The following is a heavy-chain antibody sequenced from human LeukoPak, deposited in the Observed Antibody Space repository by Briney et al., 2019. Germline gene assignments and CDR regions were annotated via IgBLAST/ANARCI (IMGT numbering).Heavy chain of an antibody. CDR3: ARDFGGHRYSWGPYFDY. D-gene: IGHD5-18*01. CDR2: ISSSSSTI. CDR1: GFTFSSYS. J-gene: IGHJ4*02. V-gene: IGHV3-48*02. Sequence: GGSLRISCAASGFTFSSYSMNWVRQAPGKGLEWVSYISSSSSTIYYADSVKGRFTISRDNAKNSLYLQMNSLRDEDTAVYYCARDFGGHRYSWGPYFDYWGQGTLVTVSS.